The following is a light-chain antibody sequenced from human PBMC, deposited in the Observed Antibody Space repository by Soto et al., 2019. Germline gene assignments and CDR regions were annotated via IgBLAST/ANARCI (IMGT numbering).Light chain of an antibody. CDR2: GAS. Sequence: EIVLTQSPGTLSLSPGERATLSCRASQSVSSSYLAWYQQKPGQAPRLLIYGASSRATGIPDRFSGSGSGTDFKLTISRLEPEDCAVYYCQQDGNSPWTFGQGTKVEIK. CDR1: QSVSSSY. CDR3: QQDGNSPWT. V-gene: IGKV3-20*01. J-gene: IGKJ1*01.